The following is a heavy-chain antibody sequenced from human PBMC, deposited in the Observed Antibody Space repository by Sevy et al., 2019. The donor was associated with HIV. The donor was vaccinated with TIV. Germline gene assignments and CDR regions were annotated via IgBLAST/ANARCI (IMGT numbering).Heavy chain of an antibody. V-gene: IGHV5-51*01. CDR2: IFPGDADT. J-gene: IGHJ5*02. CDR1: GYSFTSYW. Sequence: GGSLRLSCKGSGYSFTSYWIGWVRQMPGKGLEWMGIIFPGDADTRYSPSFQGQVTISADKSFSTAYLQSSSLKASDTAMYYCAGRGQEWFDPWGQGTLVTVSS. CDR3: AGRGQEWFDP.